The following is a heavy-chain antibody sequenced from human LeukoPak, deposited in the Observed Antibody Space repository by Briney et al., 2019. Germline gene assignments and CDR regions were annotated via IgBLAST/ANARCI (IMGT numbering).Heavy chain of an antibody. V-gene: IGHV4-34*01. J-gene: IGHJ6*03. CDR1: GGSFSGYY. CDR3: ARELGSSWYPYYYYYYYMDV. D-gene: IGHD6-13*01. CDR2: INHSGST. Sequence: SETLSLTCAVYGGSFSGYYWSWIRQPPGKGLEWIGEINHSGSTNYNPSLKSRVTISVDTSKNQFSLKLSSVTAADTAVYYCARELGSSWYPYYYYYYYMDVWGKGTTVTISS.